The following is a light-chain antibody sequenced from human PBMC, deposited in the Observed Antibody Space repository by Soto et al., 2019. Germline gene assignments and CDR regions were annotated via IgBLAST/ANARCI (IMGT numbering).Light chain of an antibody. V-gene: IGLV1-44*01. J-gene: IGLJ2*01. CDR2: STD. CDR3: ATWDDSLRAVV. Sequence: QPVLTQPPSASGTPGQRVTISCSGSSSNIGSTTVNWYQQFPGTAPKLLIYSTDQRPSGVPDRFSGTKSGNSASLAISGLQSDDEADYYCATWDDSLRAVVFGGGTKLTVL. CDR1: SSNIGSTT.